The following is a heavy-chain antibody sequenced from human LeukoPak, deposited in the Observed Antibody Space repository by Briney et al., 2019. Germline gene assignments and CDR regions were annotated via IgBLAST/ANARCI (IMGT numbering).Heavy chain of an antibody. CDR1: GYTFTGYY. CDR3: ATDKGRFLEWLGGFDP. D-gene: IGHD3-3*01. J-gene: IGHJ5*02. Sequence: GASVKVSCKASGYTFTGYYMHWVRQAPGQGLEWMGWINPNSGGTNYAQKFQGRVTMTRDTSISTAYMELSRLRSDDTAVYYCATDKGRFLEWLGGFDPWGQGTLVTVSS. V-gene: IGHV1-2*02. CDR2: INPNSGGT.